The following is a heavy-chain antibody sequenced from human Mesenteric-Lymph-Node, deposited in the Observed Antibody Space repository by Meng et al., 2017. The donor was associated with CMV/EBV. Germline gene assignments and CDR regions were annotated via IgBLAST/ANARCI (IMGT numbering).Heavy chain of an antibody. CDR3: VRGGRDGYNYVLDY. D-gene: IGHD5-24*01. V-gene: IGHV1-46*01. Sequence: ASGDTFTNYSFHWVRQVPGQGLEWMGLIHPRGDSTRHAQKFQGRVTMTRDTSTSTVYMELSSLRSEDTAMYYCVRGGRDGYNYVLDYWGQGTLVTVSS. CDR2: IHPRGDST. J-gene: IGHJ4*02. CDR1: GDTFTNYS.